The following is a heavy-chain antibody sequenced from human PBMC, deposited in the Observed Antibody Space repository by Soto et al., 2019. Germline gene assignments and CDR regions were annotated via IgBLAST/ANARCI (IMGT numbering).Heavy chain of an antibody. CDR3: AKDESRYCTDDTCYTTDY. Sequence: GGSLRLSCAASGFTFSTYGMHWVRQAPGKGLEWVALISFDGRQKYYAESLKGRFTISRDNSKDMLYLQVNSLRAEDTAVYYCAKDESRYCTDDTCYTTDYWGQGTLVTVYS. V-gene: IGHV3-30*18. D-gene: IGHD2-15*01. CDR2: ISFDGRQK. J-gene: IGHJ4*02. CDR1: GFTFSTYG.